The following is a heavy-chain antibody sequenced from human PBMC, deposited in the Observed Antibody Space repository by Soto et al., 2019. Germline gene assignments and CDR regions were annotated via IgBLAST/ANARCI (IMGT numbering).Heavy chain of an antibody. Sequence: QVQLVQSGAEVKKPGASVKVSCKASGYTFTSYGISWVRQAPGQGLERMGWISAYNGNTNHAQTLQGRVTMTTGTSTSTAYMELRSLRSDDTAVYYCSRSPLYYYYMDVWGKGTTVTVSS. J-gene: IGHJ6*03. CDR3: SRSPLYYYYMDV. CDR2: ISAYNGNT. V-gene: IGHV1-18*01. CDR1: GYTFTSYG.